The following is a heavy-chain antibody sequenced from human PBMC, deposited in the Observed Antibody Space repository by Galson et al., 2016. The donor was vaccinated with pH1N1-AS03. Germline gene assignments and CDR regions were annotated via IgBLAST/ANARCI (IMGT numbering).Heavy chain of an antibody. CDR3: ARGVVYCSGTACPGTLRFDP. D-gene: IGHD2-2*01. CDR1: GYTFTTYD. J-gene: IGHJ5*02. V-gene: IGHV1-8*03. CDR2: MNPDSGNT. Sequence: SVKVSCKASGYTFTTYDINWVRQAPGQGLEWMGWMNPDSGNTGYAPSFQGRVTITRDTSISTAYMELSSLRSEDTAVYYCARGVVYCSGTACPGTLRFDPGGQGTLVTVSS.